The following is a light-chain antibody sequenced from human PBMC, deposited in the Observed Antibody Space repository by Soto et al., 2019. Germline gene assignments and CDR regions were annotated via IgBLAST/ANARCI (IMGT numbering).Light chain of an antibody. CDR3: QQRSNWPPT. J-gene: IGKJ4*01. V-gene: IGKV3-11*01. Sequence: EIVLTQSPATLSLSPGERATLSCRASQSVSNYLAWYQQKPGQSPRLLIYDASNRATGIPARFSGSGSGTDFTLTISSLEPEEFAVYYCQQRSNWPPTVGGGTKVDIK. CDR1: QSVSNY. CDR2: DAS.